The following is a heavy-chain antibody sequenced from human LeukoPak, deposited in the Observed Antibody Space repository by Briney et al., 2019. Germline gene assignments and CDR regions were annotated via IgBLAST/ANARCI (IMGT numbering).Heavy chain of an antibody. CDR3: ARAYYGGKPDY. J-gene: IGHJ4*02. CDR2: ISSSSSYT. Sequence: GGSLRLSCAASGFXFSDYYISWIRQAPGKGREWVSYISSSSSYTSYADSVKGRFTISRGNAKNSLYLQMNSLRAEDTAVYYCARAYYGGKPDYWGQGTLVTVSS. V-gene: IGHV3-11*05. CDR1: GFXFSDYY. D-gene: IGHD4-23*01.